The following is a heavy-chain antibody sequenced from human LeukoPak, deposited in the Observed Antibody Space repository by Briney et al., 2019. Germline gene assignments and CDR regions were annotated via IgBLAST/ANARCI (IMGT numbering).Heavy chain of an antibody. CDR2: ISYDGSTK. J-gene: IGHJ4*02. D-gene: IGHD3-22*01. CDR3: AREGYYDSSGYSDAGIDY. V-gene: IGHV3-30*04. CDR1: GFTFSSYT. Sequence: PGGSLRLSCAASGFTFSSYTMHWVRQAPGKGLEWVAVISYDGSTKYYADSMKGRFTISRDNSKNTLYLQMNSLRAEDTAVYYCAREGYYDSSGYSDAGIDYWGQGSLLTVSS.